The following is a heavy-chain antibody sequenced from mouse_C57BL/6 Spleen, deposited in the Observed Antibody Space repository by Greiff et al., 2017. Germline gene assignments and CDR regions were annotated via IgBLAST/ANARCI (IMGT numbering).Heavy chain of an antibody. D-gene: IGHD1-1*01. CDR1: GFTFTDYY. CDR3: ARYYYGSSFDY. Sequence: EVKLLESGGGLVQPGGSLSLSCAASGFTFTDYYMSWVRQPPGKALEWLGFIRNKATGYTTEYSASVKGRFTISRDNSQSILYLQMNALRAEDSATYYCARYYYGSSFDYWGQGTTLTVSS. CDR2: IRNKATGYTT. V-gene: IGHV7-3*01. J-gene: IGHJ2*01.